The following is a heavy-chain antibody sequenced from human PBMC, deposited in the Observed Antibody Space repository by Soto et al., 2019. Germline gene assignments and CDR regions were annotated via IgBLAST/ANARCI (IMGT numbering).Heavy chain of an antibody. D-gene: IGHD3-22*01. V-gene: IGHV4-59*01. CDR2: IYDSGST. CDR1: GDSIRSCY. Sequence: SETLSLTCTVSGDSIRSCYWSWIRQPPGKGLEWIGYIYDSGSTNYNPSLKSRVTISVDTSKSQFSLKLSSVTAADTAVYYCARDRAYYESSGLYFDYWGQGPLVTVS. CDR3: ARDRAYYESSGLYFDY. J-gene: IGHJ4*02.